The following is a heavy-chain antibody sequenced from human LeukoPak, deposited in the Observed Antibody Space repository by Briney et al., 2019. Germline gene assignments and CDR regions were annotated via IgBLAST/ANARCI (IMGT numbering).Heavy chain of an antibody. J-gene: IGHJ6*02. CDR1: GGSFSGYY. Sequence: SETLSLTCAVYGGSFSGYYWSWIRQPPGKGLEWIGEINHSGSTNYNPSLKSRVTISVDTSKNQFSLKLSSVTAADTAVYYCARGARGITMVRGAPPRLSPYYGMDVWGQGTTVTVSS. D-gene: IGHD3-10*01. CDR3: ARGARGITMVRGAPPRLSPYYGMDV. CDR2: INHSGST. V-gene: IGHV4-34*01.